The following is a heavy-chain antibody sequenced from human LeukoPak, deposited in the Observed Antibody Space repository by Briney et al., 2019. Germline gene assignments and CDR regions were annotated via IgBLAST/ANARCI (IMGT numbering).Heavy chain of an antibody. Sequence: SETLSLTCAVSGGSFSGYYWSWVRQPPGKGLEWMGEINHSGSTKYNPSLKIRVTISVDTSTTQFSLKLSSVTAADTAVYYCARGVPAAISFGRYYYYYHMDVWGKGTTVTVSS. CDR2: INHSGST. CDR1: GGSFSGYY. V-gene: IGHV4-34*01. CDR3: ARGVPAAISFGRYYYYYHMDV. D-gene: IGHD2-2*01. J-gene: IGHJ6*03.